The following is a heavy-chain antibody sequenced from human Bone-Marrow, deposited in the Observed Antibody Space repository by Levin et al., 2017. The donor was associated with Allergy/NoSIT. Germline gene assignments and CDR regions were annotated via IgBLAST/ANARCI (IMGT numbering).Heavy chain of an antibody. V-gene: IGHV3-21*06. CDR1: GFDFNTHD. CDR2: ISGNSHYV. J-gene: IGHJ6*02. Sequence: GGSLRLSCRGSGFDFNTHDMNWVRQAPGQGLEWVSSISGNSHYVYYADSVKGRFSISRDNAKNSMFLHMNSMRVEDSAVYYCARSQGRSGWSYYYYGMDVWGRGTTLTVSS. CDR3: ARSQGRSGWSYYYYGMDV. D-gene: IGHD6-19*01.